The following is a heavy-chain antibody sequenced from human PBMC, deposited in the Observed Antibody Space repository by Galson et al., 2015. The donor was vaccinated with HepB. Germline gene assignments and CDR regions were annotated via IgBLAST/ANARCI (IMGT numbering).Heavy chain of an antibody. Sequence: SLRLSCAASEFNFSRYAIHWVRQAPGKGLEWVTVISSDGSNKYYADSVKGRFTISRDNSKNTLYLQMNSLRTEDTAMYYCAKEPGLDAFDIWGQGTMVSVSS. V-gene: IGHV3-30*18. CDR1: EFNFSRYA. CDR2: ISSDGSNK. CDR3: AKEPGLDAFDI. J-gene: IGHJ3*02.